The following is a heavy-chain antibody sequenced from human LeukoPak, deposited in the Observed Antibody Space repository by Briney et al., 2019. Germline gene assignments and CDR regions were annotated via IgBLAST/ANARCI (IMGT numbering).Heavy chain of an antibody. CDR2: IYYSGST. D-gene: IGHD3-3*01. V-gene: IGHV4-39*07. CDR1: GGSISSSSYY. J-gene: IGHJ6*03. CDR3: ARESGWGYYDFWSGYYTGYYMDV. Sequence: SETLSLTCTVSGGSISSSSYYWGWIRQPPGKGLEWIGSIYYSGSTYYNPSLKSRATISVDTSKNQFSLKLSPVTAADTVVYYCARESGWGYYDFWSGYYTGYYMDVWGKGTTVTVSS.